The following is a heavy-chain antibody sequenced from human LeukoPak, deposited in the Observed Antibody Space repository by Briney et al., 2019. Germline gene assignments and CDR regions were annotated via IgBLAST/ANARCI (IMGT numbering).Heavy chain of an antibody. CDR1: GFTFSSYA. CDR3: AKNRRLQILEK. V-gene: IGHV3-23*01. D-gene: IGHD1-14*01. Sequence: GGSLRLSCAASGFTFSSYAMSWVRQAPGKGLEWVSAISGSGGSTYYADSVKGRFTISRDNSKNTPYLQMNSLRAEDTAVYYCAKNRRLQILEKWGQGTLVTVSS. J-gene: IGHJ4*02. CDR2: ISGSGGST.